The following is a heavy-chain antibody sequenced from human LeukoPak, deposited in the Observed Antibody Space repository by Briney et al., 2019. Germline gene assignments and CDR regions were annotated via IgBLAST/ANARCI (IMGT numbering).Heavy chain of an antibody. V-gene: IGHV3-30*18. J-gene: IGHJ6*02. Sequence: GRSLRLSCAASGFTFSSYGMHWVRQAPGKGLEWVAFISYDGSNKDYADSVKGQFTISRDNSKNTLYLQMNSLRADDTAIYYCAKDKSSSGWYGMDVWGQGTTVTVSS. CDR1: GFTFSSYG. CDR2: ISYDGSNK. D-gene: IGHD6-19*01. CDR3: AKDKSSSGWYGMDV.